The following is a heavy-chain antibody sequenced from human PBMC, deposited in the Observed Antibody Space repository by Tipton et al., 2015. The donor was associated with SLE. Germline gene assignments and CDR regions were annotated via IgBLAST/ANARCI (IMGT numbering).Heavy chain of an antibody. CDR3: ARGKRITLIAPAFDI. D-gene: IGHD3-22*01. V-gene: IGHV4-39*07. CDR1: GGSISSYY. Sequence: TLSLTCTVSGGSISSYYWSWIRQPPGKGLEWIGSIYYSGSTYYNPSLKSRVTISVDTSKNQFSLKLSSVTAADTAVYYCARGKRITLIAPAFDIWGQGTMVTVSS. CDR2: IYYSGST. J-gene: IGHJ3*02.